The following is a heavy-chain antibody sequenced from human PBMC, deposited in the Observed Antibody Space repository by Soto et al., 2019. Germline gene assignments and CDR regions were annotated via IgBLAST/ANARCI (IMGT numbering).Heavy chain of an antibody. D-gene: IGHD3-22*01. V-gene: IGHV1-46*03. Sequence: ASVKVSCEASGYTFTSYYMHWVRQAPGQGLEWMGIINPSGGSTSYAQKFQGRVTMTRDTSTSTVYMELSSLRSEDTAVYYCARSGNDYYDSSGLDYWGQGTLVTVSS. CDR3: ARSGNDYYDSSGLDY. CDR1: GYTFTSYY. J-gene: IGHJ4*02. CDR2: INPSGGST.